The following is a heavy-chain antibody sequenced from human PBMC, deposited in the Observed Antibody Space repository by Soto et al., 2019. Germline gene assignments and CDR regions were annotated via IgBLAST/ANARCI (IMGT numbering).Heavy chain of an antibody. V-gene: IGHV3-15*01. CDR2: IKSKTDGGTT. CDR1: GFTFSNAW. J-gene: IGHJ3*02. D-gene: IGHD3-16*01. Sequence: GGSLRLSCAASGFTFSNAWMSWVRQAPGKGLEWVGRIKSKTDGGTTDYAAPVKGRFTISRDDSKNTLYLQMNSLKTEDTAVYYCTTPTWGSPRKDLDIWGQGTMVTVSS. CDR3: TTPTWGSPRKDLDI.